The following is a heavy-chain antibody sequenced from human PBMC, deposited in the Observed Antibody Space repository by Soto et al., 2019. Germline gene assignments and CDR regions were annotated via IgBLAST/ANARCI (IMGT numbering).Heavy chain of an antibody. CDR2: IKQDGTEK. D-gene: IGHD5-12*01. V-gene: IGHV3-7*01. CDR3: ASVAI. CDR1: GFTFSNYW. Sequence: EVQLVESGGGLVQPGGSLRLSCAASGFTFSNYWMSWVRQAPGKGLEWVANIKQDGTEKNYVDSVRGRFTISRDNAKNSLDLQMTSLKAEATAVYYCASVAIWGQGTLVTVSS. J-gene: IGHJ4*02.